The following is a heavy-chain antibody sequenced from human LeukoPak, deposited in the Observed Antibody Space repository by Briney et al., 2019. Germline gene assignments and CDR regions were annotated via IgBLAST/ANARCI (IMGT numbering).Heavy chain of an antibody. CDR3: ARPATGYCSSAGCHWDS. D-gene: IGHD2-2*01. CDR2: ISASSNFI. CDR1: GFTFITHS. Sequence: GGSLRVSCAASGFTFITHSMYWVRQAQGKGLEWVSSISASSNFIHYAESVRGRFTISRDNAKNSLYLQMNSLGAQDTAVYYCARPATGYCSSAGCHWDSWGQGTLVTVSS. V-gene: IGHV3-21*01. J-gene: IGHJ4*02.